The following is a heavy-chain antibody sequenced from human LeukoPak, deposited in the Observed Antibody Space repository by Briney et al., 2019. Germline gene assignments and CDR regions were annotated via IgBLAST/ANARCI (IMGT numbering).Heavy chain of an antibody. D-gene: IGHD3-3*01. CDR1: GFTFSSYW. J-gene: IGHJ4*02. Sequence: GGSLRLXCAASGFTFSSYWMSWVRQAPGKGLEWVANIKQDGSEKYYVDSVKGRFTISRDNAKNSLYLQMNSLRAEDTAVYYCARISTVTIFGVVIIHDFDYWGQGTLVTVSS. CDR2: IKQDGSEK. CDR3: ARISTVTIFGVVIIHDFDY. V-gene: IGHV3-7*01.